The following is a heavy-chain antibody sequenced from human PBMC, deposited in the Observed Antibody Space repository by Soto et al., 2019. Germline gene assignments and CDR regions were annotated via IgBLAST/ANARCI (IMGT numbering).Heavy chain of an antibody. CDR3: ARVKAVAGVVPTNNWFDP. D-gene: IGHD6-19*01. Sequence: ASVKVSCKASGYTFTSYGVCCVRQAPGQGLEWMGWISAYNGNTNYAQKLQGRVTMTTDTSTSTAYMELRSLRSDDTAVYYCARVKAVAGVVPTNNWFDPWGQGTLVTVSS. J-gene: IGHJ5*02. CDR2: ISAYNGNT. V-gene: IGHV1-18*04. CDR1: GYTFTSYG.